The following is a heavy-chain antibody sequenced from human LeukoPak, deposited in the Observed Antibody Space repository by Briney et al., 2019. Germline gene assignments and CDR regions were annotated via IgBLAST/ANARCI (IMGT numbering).Heavy chain of an antibody. CDR1: GYTFTGYY. V-gene: IGHV1-2*02. Sequence: VASVKVSCKASGYTFTGYYMHWVRQAPGQGLEWMGWINPNSGGTNYAQKFQGRVTMTRDTSISTAYMELSRLRSDDTAVYYCARDSTILLQWWFDPWGQGTPVTVSS. J-gene: IGHJ5*02. CDR3: ARDSTILLQWWFDP. CDR2: INPNSGGT. D-gene: IGHD2/OR15-2a*01.